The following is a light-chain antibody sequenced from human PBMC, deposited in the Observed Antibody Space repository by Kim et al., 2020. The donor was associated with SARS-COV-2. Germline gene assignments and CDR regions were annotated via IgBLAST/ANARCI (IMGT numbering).Light chain of an antibody. CDR2: GAS. V-gene: IGKV3-20*01. J-gene: IGKJ2*01. Sequence: EIVLTQSPGTLSLSPGERATLSCRASQSVSSSYLAWYQQKPGQAPRLLIYGASSRATGIPDRFSGSGSGTDFTLTISRLEPEDFAVYYWQEYDSSPLYTWGQRKKVEI. CDR3: QEYDSSPLYT. CDR1: QSVSSSY.